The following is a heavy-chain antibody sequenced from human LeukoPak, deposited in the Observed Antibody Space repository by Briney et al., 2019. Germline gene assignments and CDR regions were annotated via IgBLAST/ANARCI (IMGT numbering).Heavy chain of an antibody. V-gene: IGHV3-23*01. CDR3: AKDLVYSYGLRW. CDR1: GFTFSSYA. CDR2: ISGSGGST. Sequence: QTGGSLRLSCAASGFTFSSYAMSWVRQAPGGGLEWVSAISGSGGSTYYADSVKGRFTISRDNFKNTLYLQMNSLRAGDTAVYYCAKDLVYSYGLRWWGQGTMVTVSS. J-gene: IGHJ3*01. D-gene: IGHD5-18*01.